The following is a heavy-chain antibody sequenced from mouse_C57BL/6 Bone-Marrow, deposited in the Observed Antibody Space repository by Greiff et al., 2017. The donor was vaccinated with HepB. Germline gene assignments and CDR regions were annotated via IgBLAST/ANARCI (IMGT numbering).Heavy chain of an antibody. CDR2: INYDGSST. J-gene: IGHJ1*03. CDR3: ARAPFITTVVDWYFDV. V-gene: IGHV5-16*01. Sequence: EVHLVASEGGLVQPGSSMILSCTASGFTFSDYYMAWVRQVPEKGLEWVANINYDGSSTYYLDSLKSRFIISRDNAKNILYLQMSSLKSEDTATYYCARAPFITTVVDWYFDVWGTGTTVTVSS. CDR1: GFTFSDYY. D-gene: IGHD1-1*01.